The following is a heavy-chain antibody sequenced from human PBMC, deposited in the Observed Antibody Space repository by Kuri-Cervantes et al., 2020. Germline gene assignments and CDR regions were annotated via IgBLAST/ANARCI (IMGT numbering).Heavy chain of an antibody. CDR1: GYTFTNYA. V-gene: IGHV3-30-3*01. D-gene: IGHD6-13*01. J-gene: IGHJ4*02. CDR3: ARDGATYSSSWYFGVY. CDR2: ISYGGSNT. Sequence: SCKASGYTFTNYAIHWVRQAPGKGLEWVAVISYGGSNTYYADSVKGRFTISRDNSKNTLYLQMNSLRAEDTAVYYCARDGATYSSSWYFGVYWGQGTLVTVSS.